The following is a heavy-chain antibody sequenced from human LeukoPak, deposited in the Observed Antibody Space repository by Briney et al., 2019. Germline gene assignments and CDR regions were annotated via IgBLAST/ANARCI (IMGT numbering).Heavy chain of an antibody. CDR1: GSTFSSYA. D-gene: IGHD3-3*01. J-gene: IGHJ4*02. Sequence: ASVKVSCKASGSTFSSYAISWVRQPPGQGLEWMGRIIPIFGIANYAQKFQGRVTITADKPTSTAYMELSSLRSEDTAVYYCARDRSECSFSGPFLDYWGQGTLVTVSS. CDR2: IIPIFGIA. V-gene: IGHV1-69*04. CDR3: ARDRSECSFSGPFLDY.